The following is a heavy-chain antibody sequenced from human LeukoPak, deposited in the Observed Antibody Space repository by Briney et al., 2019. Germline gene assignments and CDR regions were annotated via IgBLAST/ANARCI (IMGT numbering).Heavy chain of an antibody. D-gene: IGHD3-3*01. Sequence: PSETLSLTCTVSGGSITSFNWSWSRQSPRKGRGWVGYIYFNGSTNYNPSLDSRVNLSVETPKNRQSLNLRSVTATDTPGYYCAIGILRFLDWSKRCYFDYWGQGTLVTVSS. V-gene: IGHV4-59*01. CDR3: AIGILRFLDWSKRCYFDY. CDR2: IYFNGST. J-gene: IGHJ4*02. CDR1: GGSITSFN.